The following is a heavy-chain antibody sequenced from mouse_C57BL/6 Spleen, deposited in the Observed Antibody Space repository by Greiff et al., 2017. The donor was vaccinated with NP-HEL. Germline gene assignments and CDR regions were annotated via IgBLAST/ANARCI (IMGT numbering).Heavy chain of an antibody. CDR2: ISSGSSTI. V-gene: IGHV5-17*01. CDR1: GFTFSDYG. CDR3: ARPGTVVAYYYAMDY. J-gene: IGHJ4*01. Sequence: EVKLMESGGGLVKPGGSLKLSCAASGFTFSDYGMHWVRQAPEKGLEWVAYISSGSSTIYYADTVKGRFTISRDNAKNTLFLQMTSLRSEDTAMYYCARPGTVVAYYYAMDYWGQGTSVTVSS. D-gene: IGHD1-1*01.